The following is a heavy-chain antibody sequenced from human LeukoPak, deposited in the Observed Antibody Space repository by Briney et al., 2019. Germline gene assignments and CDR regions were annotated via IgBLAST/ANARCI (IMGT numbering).Heavy chain of an antibody. Sequence: GGSLRLSCVASGFTFSGSAMHWVRQASGTGLEWVGRIRSKANSYATAYAASVKGRFTISRDDSKNTAYLQMNSLKTEDTAVYYCTSPTVTPGGYYYMDVWGKGTTVTVSS. D-gene: IGHD4-17*01. J-gene: IGHJ6*03. CDR3: TSPTVTPGGYYYMDV. V-gene: IGHV3-73*01. CDR2: IRSKANSYAT. CDR1: GFTFSGSA.